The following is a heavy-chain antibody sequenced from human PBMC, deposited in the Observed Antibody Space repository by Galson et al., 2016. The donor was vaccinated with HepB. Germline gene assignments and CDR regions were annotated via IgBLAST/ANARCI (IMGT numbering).Heavy chain of an antibody. CDR1: GFPLSTYW. Sequence: SLRLSCAASGFPLSTYWMSWVRQAPGKGLEWVANIRQDGRETYYVDSVKGRFTISRDNAKNSLSLQMNSLRVEDSAVYYCARYGYGRWLQFNHWGQGTLVTVSS. V-gene: IGHV3-7*02. J-gene: IGHJ5*02. CDR3: ARYGYGRWLQFNH. CDR2: IRQDGRET. D-gene: IGHD5-24*01.